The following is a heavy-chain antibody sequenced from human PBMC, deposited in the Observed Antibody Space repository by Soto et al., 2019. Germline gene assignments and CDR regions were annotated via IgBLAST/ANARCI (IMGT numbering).Heavy chain of an antibody. V-gene: IGHV1-18*01. Sequence: ASVKVSCKASGGTFSSYTISWVRQAPGQGLEWMGWISAYNGNTNYAQKLQGRVTMTTDTSTSTAYMELRSLRSDDTAVYYCARVDNGGSSSWFDPWGQGTLVTVSS. J-gene: IGHJ5*02. CDR2: ISAYNGNT. D-gene: IGHD6-6*01. CDR3: ARVDNGGSSSWFDP. CDR1: GGTFSSYT.